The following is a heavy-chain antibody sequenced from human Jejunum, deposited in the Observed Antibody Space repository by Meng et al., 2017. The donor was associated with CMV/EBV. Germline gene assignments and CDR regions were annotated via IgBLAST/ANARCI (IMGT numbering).Heavy chain of an antibody. CDR1: GLTVSNSY. V-gene: IGHV3-53*01. J-gene: IGHJ6*02. Sequence: SGLTVSNSYMNWVRQAPGKGLEWVSVIYASGSIFYADSVKGRFTVSRDISQNMVFLQMNSLRVDDTARYYCARPSIPSYYYGMDVWGQGTTVTVSS. D-gene: IGHD2-21*01. CDR3: ARPSIPSYYYGMDV. CDR2: IYASGSI.